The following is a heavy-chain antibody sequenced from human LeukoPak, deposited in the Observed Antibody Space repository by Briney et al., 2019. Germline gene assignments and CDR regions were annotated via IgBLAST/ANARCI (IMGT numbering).Heavy chain of an antibody. J-gene: IGHJ4*02. D-gene: IGHD1-26*01. CDR2: LYYSGST. CDR1: GGSVSSGNYY. V-gene: IGHV4-61*01. CDR3: ARVGSGSYDY. Sequence: SETLSLTCTVSGGSVSSGNYYWSWIRQPPGKGLEWIGYLYYSGSTNYNPSLKSRVTISVDTSKNQFSLKLTSVTAADTAVYYCARVGSGSYDYWGQGTLVTVSS.